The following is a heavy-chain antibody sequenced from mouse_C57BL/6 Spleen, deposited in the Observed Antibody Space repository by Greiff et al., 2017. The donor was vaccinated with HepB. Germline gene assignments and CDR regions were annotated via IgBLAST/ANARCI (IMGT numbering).Heavy chain of an antibody. CDR3: ARGYYGSSPDFDV. V-gene: IGHV1-64*01. J-gene: IGHJ1*03. CDR1: GYTFTSYW. CDR2: IHPNSGST. D-gene: IGHD1-1*01. Sequence: QVQLQQSGAELVKPGASVKLSCKASGYTFTSYWMHWVKQRPGQGLEWIGMIHPNSGSTNYNEKFKSKATLTVDKSSSTAYMQLSSLTSEDSAVYYCARGYYGSSPDFDVWGTGTTVTVSS.